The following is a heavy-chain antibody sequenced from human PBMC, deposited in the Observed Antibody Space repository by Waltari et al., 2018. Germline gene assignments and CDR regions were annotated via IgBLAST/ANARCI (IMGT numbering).Heavy chain of an antibody. CDR2: INHSGST. D-gene: IGHD6-6*01. V-gene: IGHV4-34*01. J-gene: IGHJ4*02. CDR1: GGSFSGYY. CDR3: ARGRYSSSYYFDY. Sequence: QVQLQQWGAGLLKPSETLSLTCAVYGGSFSGYYWSWIRQPPGKGLEWIGEINHSGSTNYNPSLKSRVTISVDTSKNQFSLKLSSVTAADTAVYYCARGRYSSSYYFDYWGQGTQVTVSS.